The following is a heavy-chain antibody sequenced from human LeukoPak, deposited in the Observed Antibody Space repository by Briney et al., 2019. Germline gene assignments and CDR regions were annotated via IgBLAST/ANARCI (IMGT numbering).Heavy chain of an antibody. J-gene: IGHJ4*02. D-gene: IGHD6-19*01. Sequence: GGSLRLSCEASGFTFSGFGMHWVRQSPGKGLEWVAVISYDGSNQYYADSVKGRFTVSRDNSKNTLFMQMNSLRAGEPAVYYCAKGKSIAVAGTNDYFDYWGQGTLVTVSS. CDR3: AKGKSIAVAGTNDYFDY. CDR1: GFTFSGFG. CDR2: ISYDGSNQ. V-gene: IGHV3-30*18.